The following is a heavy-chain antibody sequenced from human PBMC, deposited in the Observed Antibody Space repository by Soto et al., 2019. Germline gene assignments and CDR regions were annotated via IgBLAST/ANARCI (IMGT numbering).Heavy chain of an antibody. Sequence: TLSLTCTVSGGSISSGGYYWSWIRQHPGKGLEWIGYIYNNGNTNYNPSLKSRATISVDTSKNQCSLKLTSVTAADSAVYFCARTVMPVGNLAAFDHWGQGVLVTAPQ. J-gene: IGHJ4*02. CDR2: IYNNGNT. CDR3: ARTVMPVGNLAAFDH. V-gene: IGHV4-61*08. D-gene: IGHD7-27*01. CDR1: GGSISSGGYY.